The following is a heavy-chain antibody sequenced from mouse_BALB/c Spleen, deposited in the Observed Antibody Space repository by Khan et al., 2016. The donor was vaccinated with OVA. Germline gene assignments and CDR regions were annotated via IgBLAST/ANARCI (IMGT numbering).Heavy chain of an antibody. CDR2: ISYDGNN. V-gene: IGHV3-6*02. CDR1: GYSITSGYY. D-gene: IGHD2-2*01. CDR3: ASGEWLRTWFPY. Sequence: EVKLLESGPGLVKPSQSLSLTCSVTGYSITSGYYWNWIRQFPGNKLEWMGFISYDGNNNFNPSLTNRISITRDTSKNQFFLQLNSVTTEDTGTYFCASGEWLRTWFPYWGQGTLVTVSA. J-gene: IGHJ3*01.